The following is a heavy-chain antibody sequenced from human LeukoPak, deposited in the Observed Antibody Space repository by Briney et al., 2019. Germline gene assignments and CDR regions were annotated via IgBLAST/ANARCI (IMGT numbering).Heavy chain of an antibody. CDR2: FNSGST. Sequence: SETLSLTCTVSGASISGYYWSWIRQPPGKTLEWIGYFNSGSTNFNPSLKSRVTISVDTSKNQFSLKLSSVTAADTAVYYCARGSGSPTLTPFDYWGQGTLVTVSS. CDR1: GASISGYY. V-gene: IGHV4-59*01. CDR3: ARGSGSPTLTPFDY. D-gene: IGHD3-10*01. J-gene: IGHJ4*02.